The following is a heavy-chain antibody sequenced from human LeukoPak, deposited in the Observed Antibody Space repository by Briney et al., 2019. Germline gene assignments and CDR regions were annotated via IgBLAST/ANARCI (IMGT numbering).Heavy chain of an antibody. CDR2: INPSGGST. J-gene: IGHJ4*02. D-gene: IGHD4-17*01. V-gene: IGHV1-46*01. CDR3: ARGSPVTNPPAILDY. Sequence: ASVKVSCKASGGTFSSYAISWVRQAPGQGLEWMGIINPSGGSTSYAQKFQGRVTMTRDTSTSTVYMELSSLRSEDTAVYYCARGSPVTNPPAILDYWGQGTLVTVSS. CDR1: GGTFSSYA.